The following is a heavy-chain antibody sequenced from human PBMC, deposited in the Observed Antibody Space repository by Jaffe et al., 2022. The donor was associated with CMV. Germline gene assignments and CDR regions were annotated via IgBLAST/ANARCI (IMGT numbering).Heavy chain of an antibody. Sequence: QQKLQESGPGLVKPSETLSLTCIVSGDSITTSNYYWGWIRLPPGKGLEWIGTISYSGRTDYSPSLSGRVTMSVDTSKNQFSLRLYSVTAADTAVYYCSKKNGGTSRIDYWGQGTLVTVSS. D-gene: IGHD1-1*01. CDR1: GDSITTSNYY. CDR3: SKKNGGTSRIDY. V-gene: IGHV4-39*01. J-gene: IGHJ4*02. CDR2: ISYSGRT.